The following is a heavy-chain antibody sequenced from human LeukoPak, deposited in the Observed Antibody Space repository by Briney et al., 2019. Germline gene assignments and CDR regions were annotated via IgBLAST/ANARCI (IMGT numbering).Heavy chain of an antibody. CDR1: GYTFTGYA. V-gene: IGHV1-2*02. J-gene: IGHJ4*02. CDR3: AKKVRGPSHPLDF. Sequence: ASVKVSCKASGYTFTGYAIHWVRQAPGQGLEWMGWINPEKRDTGYAHKFQGRVTMTSDTSISTAYTELSSPRSDDTAVYYCAKKVRGPSHPLDFWGQGTLVTVSS. CDR2: INPEKRDT. D-gene: IGHD5-12*01.